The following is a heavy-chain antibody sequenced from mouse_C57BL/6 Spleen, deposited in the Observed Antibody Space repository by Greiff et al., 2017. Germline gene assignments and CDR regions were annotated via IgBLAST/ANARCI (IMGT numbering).Heavy chain of an antibody. D-gene: IGHD1-1*01. Sequence: QVQLQQSGAELVRPGASVTLSCKASGYTFTDYEMHWVKQTPVHGLEWIGAIDPETGGTAYNQKFKGKAILTADKSSSTAYMELRSLTSEDSAVYYCTRDYCGRGFAYWGQGTLVTVSA. CDR2: IDPETGGT. CDR3: TRDYCGRGFAY. J-gene: IGHJ3*01. V-gene: IGHV1-15*01. CDR1: GYTFTDYE.